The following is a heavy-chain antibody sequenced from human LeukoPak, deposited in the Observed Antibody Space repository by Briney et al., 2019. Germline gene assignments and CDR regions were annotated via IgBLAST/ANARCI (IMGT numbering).Heavy chain of an antibody. CDR2: ISSSGSTI. CDR3: ARGPFSYYYDSSGYRKRAFDI. Sequence: PGGSLRLSCAASGFTFSSYEMNWVRQAPGKGLEWVSYISSSGSTIYYADSVKGRFTISRDNAKNSLFLQMNSLRAEDTAAYYCARGPFSYYYDSSGYRKRAFDIWGQGTMVTVSS. D-gene: IGHD3-22*01. V-gene: IGHV3-48*03. CDR1: GFTFSSYE. J-gene: IGHJ3*02.